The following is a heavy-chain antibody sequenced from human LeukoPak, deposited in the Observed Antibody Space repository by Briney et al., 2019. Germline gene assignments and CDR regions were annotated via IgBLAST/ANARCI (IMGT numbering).Heavy chain of an antibody. V-gene: IGHV3-23*01. CDR1: AFTFSGYD. CDR2: IRSSGGST. Sequence: GGSLRLSCAASAFTFSGYDMTWARQAPGKGLEWVSAIRSSGGSTDYADSVKGRFTISRDNSKNILYLQMNSLRAEDTAVYYCASKIGYCSSVSCYLDYWGQGTLVTVSS. CDR3: ASKIGYCSSVSCYLDY. D-gene: IGHD2-15*01. J-gene: IGHJ4*02.